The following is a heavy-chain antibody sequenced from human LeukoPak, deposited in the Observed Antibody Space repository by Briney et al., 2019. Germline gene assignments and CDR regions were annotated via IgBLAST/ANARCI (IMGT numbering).Heavy chain of an antibody. J-gene: IGHJ5*02. CDR1: GFTFSSYW. Sequence: PGGSLRLSCAASGFTFSSYWMSWVRQAPGKGLEWVANIKQDGSEKYYADSVKGRFTISRDNAKNSLYLQMNGLRADDTAIYYCARDAYDDASESWGQGTLVTVSS. CDR3: ARDAYDDASES. CDR2: IKQDGSEK. D-gene: IGHD3-3*01. V-gene: IGHV3-7*01.